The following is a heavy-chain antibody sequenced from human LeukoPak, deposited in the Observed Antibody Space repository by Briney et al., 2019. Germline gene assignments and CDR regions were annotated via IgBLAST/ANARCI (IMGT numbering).Heavy chain of an antibody. J-gene: IGHJ4*02. V-gene: IGHV4-59*08. CDR1: GGSISSYY. CDR3: ARVRGLGVISPYFDY. CDR2: IYYSGST. D-gene: IGHD3-16*02. Sequence: TSETLSLTCTVSGGSISSYYWSWIRQPPGKGLEWIGYIYYSGSTNYNPSLESRVTISAATSKNQFSLKLSSVTAADTAVYYCARVRGLGVISPYFDYWGQGILVTVSS.